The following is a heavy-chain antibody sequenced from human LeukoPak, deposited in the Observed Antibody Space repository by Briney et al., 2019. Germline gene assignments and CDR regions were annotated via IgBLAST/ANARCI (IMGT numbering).Heavy chain of an antibody. CDR1: GGSISTSSYY. CDR3: ARKRITMVRGVITHYYYYMDV. Sequence: SETLSLTCTVSGGSISTSSYYWGWVRQPPEKGLEWIGNIFYSGSTYYSPSLKSRVTISVDTSKNQFSLKLSSVTAADTAVYYCARKRITMVRGVITHYYYYMDVWGKGTTVTVSS. J-gene: IGHJ6*03. V-gene: IGHV4-39*07. D-gene: IGHD3-10*01. CDR2: IFYSGST.